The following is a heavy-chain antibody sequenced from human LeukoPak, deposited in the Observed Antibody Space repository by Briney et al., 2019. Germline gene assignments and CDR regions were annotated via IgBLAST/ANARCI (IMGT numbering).Heavy chain of an antibody. CDR3: ARDVPFDY. V-gene: IGHV4-34*01. Sequence: SETLSLTCAVYGGSFSGYYWSWIRQPPGKGLEWIGEINHSGSTNYNPSLKSRVTISVDTSKNQFSLKLSSVTAADTAVYYCARDVPFDYWGQGTLVTVSS. CDR2: INHSGST. J-gene: IGHJ4*02. CDR1: GGSFSGYY.